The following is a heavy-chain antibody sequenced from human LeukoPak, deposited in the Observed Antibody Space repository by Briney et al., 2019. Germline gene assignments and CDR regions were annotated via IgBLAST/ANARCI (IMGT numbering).Heavy chain of an antibody. CDR2: IYYSGST. CDR3: ARGRYDFWTFDY. D-gene: IGHD3-3*01. CDR1: GGSISSSSYY. V-gene: IGHV4-39*07. J-gene: IGHJ4*02. Sequence: SETLSLTCTVSGGSISSSSYYWGWIRQPPGKGLEWIGSIYYSGSTYYNPSLKSRVTISVDTSKNQFSLKLSSVTAADTAVYYCARGRYDFWTFDYWGQGTLVTVSS.